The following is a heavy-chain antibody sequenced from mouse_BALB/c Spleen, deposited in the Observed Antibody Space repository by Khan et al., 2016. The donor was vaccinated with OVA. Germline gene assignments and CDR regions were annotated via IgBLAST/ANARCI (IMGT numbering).Heavy chain of an antibody. D-gene: IGHD1-2*01. J-gene: IGHJ3*01. Sequence: VKLKESGPGLAAPSQSLSITCSVSGFSLNDFRVNWVRQPTGEGLEWLGMIWGDGSTDYNSALKSRLSISKDKSKSQVFLKMNSLQTDDTARYYCARELRLGGFAYWGQGTLVTVSA. V-gene: IGHV2-6-7*01. CDR3: ARELRLGGFAY. CDR2: IWGDGST. CDR1: GFSLNDFR.